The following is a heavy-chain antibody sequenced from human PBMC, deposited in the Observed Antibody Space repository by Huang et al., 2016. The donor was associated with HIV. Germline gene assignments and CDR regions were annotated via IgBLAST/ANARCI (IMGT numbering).Heavy chain of an antibody. J-gene: IGHJ3*02. CDR3: ATSTPDVGAGVLRSAFDI. CDR1: GYTVSELS. CDR2: FDPEEGET. V-gene: IGHV1-24*01. Sequence: VSGYTVSELSLHWVRQAPEQGLEWMGGFDPEEGETSYAQRLQGRVNVTEDTATDTAYMELSSLRTEDMAVYYCATSTPDVGAGVLRSAFDIWGQGTMVTVSS. D-gene: IGHD2-15*01.